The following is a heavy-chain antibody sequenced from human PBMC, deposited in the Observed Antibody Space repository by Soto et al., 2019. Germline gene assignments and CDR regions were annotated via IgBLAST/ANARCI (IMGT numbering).Heavy chain of an antibody. CDR2: LSYDGSNK. J-gene: IGHJ4*02. CDR3: AREGVRELPNLDY. V-gene: IGHV3-30-3*01. D-gene: IGHD1-26*01. Sequence: QVQLVESGGGVVQPGRSLRLSCAASGFTFSSYAMHWVRQAPRKGLEWGAVLSYDGSNKYYADSVKGRFTISRENSKNTLYLEMKSLRAEDTAVYYCAREGVRELPNLDYWGQGTLVTVSS. CDR1: GFTFSSYA.